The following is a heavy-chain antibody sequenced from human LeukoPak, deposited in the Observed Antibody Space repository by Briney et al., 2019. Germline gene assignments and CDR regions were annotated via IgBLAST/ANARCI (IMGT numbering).Heavy chain of an antibody. CDR1: GFTFSSYS. CDR2: IISCISYL. Sequence: GXSLRLSCAASGFTFSSYSMNWVGQAPGKGVEWGASIISCISYLYYADSVKGRFTISRDNAKNSLYLQMNSLRAEDTAVYYCARDQRGREDGFDYWGQGTLVTVSS. V-gene: IGHV3-21*01. D-gene: IGHD5-12*01. CDR3: ARDQRGREDGFDY. J-gene: IGHJ4*02.